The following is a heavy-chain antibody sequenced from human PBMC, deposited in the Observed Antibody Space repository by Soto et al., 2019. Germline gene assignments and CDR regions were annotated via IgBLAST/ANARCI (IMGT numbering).Heavy chain of an antibody. CDR3: GVVDY. CDR2: ISDSGST. J-gene: IGHJ4*02. V-gene: IGHV4-34*01. CDR1: GGSFRGYY. Sequence: QVQLQQWGAGLLKPSETLSLTCAVYGGSFRGYYWSWIRQPPGKGLEWIGEISDSGSTNYNPSLKSRVTIAAATSKNQFCLKLSSVTGANTAVYYCGVVDYRGQGTLVNGPS.